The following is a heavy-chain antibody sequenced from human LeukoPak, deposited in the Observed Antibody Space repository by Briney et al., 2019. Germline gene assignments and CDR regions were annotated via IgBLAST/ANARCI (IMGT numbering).Heavy chain of an antibody. CDR2: ISAYNGAT. V-gene: IGHV1-18*01. CDR1: GYTFTSYG. CDR3: ARQQLEWATIRNVGYYQYYYMDV. Sequence: ASVKVSCKASGYTFTSYGISWVRQAPGQGLEWMGWISAYNGATNHAHKFQGRVTMTTDTPTTTAYMELRSLRSDDTAVYYCARQQLEWATIRNVGYYQYYYMDVWGKGPRSPSP. D-gene: IGHD1-1*01. J-gene: IGHJ6*03.